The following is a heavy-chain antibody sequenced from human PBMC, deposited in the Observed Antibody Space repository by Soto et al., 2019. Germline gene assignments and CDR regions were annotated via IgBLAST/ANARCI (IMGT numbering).Heavy chain of an antibody. J-gene: IGHJ4*02. CDR3: ARKEGLYDSSGYYTDY. D-gene: IGHD3-22*01. CDR2: IHYSGSA. Sequence: SETLSLTCTVSGGSISSYYWSWIRQPPGKGLEWIGYIHYSGSANYNPSLMSRVTISVDSSKNQFSLKLSSVTAADTAVYYCARKEGLYDSSGYYTDYWGQGTLVTVSS. V-gene: IGHV4-59*01. CDR1: GGSISSYY.